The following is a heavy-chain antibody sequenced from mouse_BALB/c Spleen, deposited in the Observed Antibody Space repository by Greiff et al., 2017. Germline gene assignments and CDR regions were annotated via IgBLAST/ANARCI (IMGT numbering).Heavy chain of an antibody. CDR3: ARRVTGPFDY. CDR1: GFNIKDTY. D-gene: IGHD2-1*01. CDR2: IDPANGNT. Sequence: EVQVVESGAELVKPGASVKLSCTASGFNIKDTYMHWVKQRPEQGLEWIGRIDPANGNTKYDPKFQGKATLTVDKSSSTAYMQLSSLTSEDSAVYYCARRVTGPFDYWGQGTTLTVSS. V-gene: IGHV14-3*02. J-gene: IGHJ2*01.